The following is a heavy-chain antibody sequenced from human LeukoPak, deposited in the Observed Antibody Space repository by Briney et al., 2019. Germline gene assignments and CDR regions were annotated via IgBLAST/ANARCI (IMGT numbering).Heavy chain of an antibody. CDR1: GFVFTIYT. Sequence: PGGSLRLSCSASGFVFTIYTMYWVRQAPGKGPEYVSTISGSDNGFSIYYADSVKGRFTISRDNSKNTLYLQMNSLRAEDTAVYYCARGKIAAAGPLSVVGAFDIWGQGTMVTVSS. CDR3: ARGKIAAAGPLSVVGAFDI. V-gene: IGHV3-64*04. CDR2: ISGSDNGFSI. D-gene: IGHD6-13*01. J-gene: IGHJ3*02.